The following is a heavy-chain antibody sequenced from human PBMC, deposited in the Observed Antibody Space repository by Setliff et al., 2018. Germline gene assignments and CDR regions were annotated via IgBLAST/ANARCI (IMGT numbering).Heavy chain of an antibody. CDR1: GYTFTGYY. D-gene: IGHD4-17*01. V-gene: IGHV1-2*02. CDR3: AREVLSTVVAWDY. J-gene: IGHJ4*02. CDR2: INPHSGGT. Sequence: GASVKVSCKASGYTFTGYYIHWVRQAPGQGLEWMGWINPHSGGTNFPQTFQGRVTMTRDTSINTAYMDLSRLTSDDTAVYYCAREVLSTVVAWDYWGQGTLVTVSS.